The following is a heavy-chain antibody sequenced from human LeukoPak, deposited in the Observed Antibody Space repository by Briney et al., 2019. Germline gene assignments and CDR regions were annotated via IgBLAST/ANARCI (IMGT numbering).Heavy chain of an antibody. Sequence: ASVKVSCKASGYTFTSYFMHWVRQAPGQGLEWMGIINPSGGSTSYAQKFQGRVTMTRDTSTSMVHMELTSLRSEDTAVYYCARDPEGSGCYFDYWGQGTLVTVSS. D-gene: IGHD6-19*01. J-gene: IGHJ4*02. CDR3: ARDPEGSGCYFDY. V-gene: IGHV1-46*01. CDR2: INPSGGST. CDR1: GYTFTSYF.